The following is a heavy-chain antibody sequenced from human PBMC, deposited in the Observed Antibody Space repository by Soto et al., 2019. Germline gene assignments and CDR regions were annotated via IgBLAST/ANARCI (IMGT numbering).Heavy chain of an antibody. CDR1: GGTFTSNT. V-gene: IGHV1-69*08. J-gene: IGHJ5*02. CDR2: IIPSLDIA. CDR3: ARDPSGPKKHIVVIGDWFDP. D-gene: IGHD2-21*01. Sequence: QVQLVQSGAEVKKPGSSVKVSCKASGGTFTSNTISWVRQAPGQGLDWMGRIIPSLDIANYAQKFQARVTITADKSTSTAYMELSSLRSEDPAVYYCARDPSGPKKHIVVIGDWFDPWGQGTLVTVSS.